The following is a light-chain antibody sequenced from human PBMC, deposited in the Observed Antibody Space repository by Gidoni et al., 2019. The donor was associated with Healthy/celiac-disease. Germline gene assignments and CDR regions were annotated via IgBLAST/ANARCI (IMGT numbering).Light chain of an antibody. V-gene: IGKV3-11*01. CDR2: DAS. Sequence: EIVLTQSPATLSLSPGERATLSCRASHSVSSYLPWYQQKPGQAPRLLLYDASNRAPGIPARFSGSWSGTDFTLTISRLEPEDFAVYYCQQRSNWPWTFGQGTKVEIK. J-gene: IGKJ1*01. CDR1: HSVSSY. CDR3: QQRSNWPWT.